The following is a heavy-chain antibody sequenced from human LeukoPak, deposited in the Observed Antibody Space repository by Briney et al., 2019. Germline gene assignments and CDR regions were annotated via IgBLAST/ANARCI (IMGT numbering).Heavy chain of an antibody. CDR2: ISVSGDST. J-gene: IGHJ5*02. CDR1: GFIFSNYA. Sequence: GSLRLSCAASGFIFSNYAMTWVRQAPGKGLEWGSGISVSGDSTLYADSVQGRFTISRDNSKNTVYLQMNSLRAEDTATYYCAKELFTGWHGWFDPWGQGTLVTVSS. D-gene: IGHD6-19*01. CDR3: AKELFTGWHGWFDP. V-gene: IGHV3-23*01.